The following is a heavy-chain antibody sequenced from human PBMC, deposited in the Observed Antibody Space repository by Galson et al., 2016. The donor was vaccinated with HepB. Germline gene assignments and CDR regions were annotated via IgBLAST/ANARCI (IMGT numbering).Heavy chain of an antibody. CDR2: ISGGGHST. V-gene: IGHV3-23*01. J-gene: IGHJ3*01. CDR3: AKGVGNYLSGSGNAFEF. Sequence: SLRLSCAASGFSFSTYAMSWVRQTPGKGLEWVSAISGGGHSTYYADFVKGRVTISRDNANNTLFLQMDSLRAEDAAVYYCAKGVGNYLSGSGNAFEFWGKGTKVTVSS. CDR1: GFSFSTYA. D-gene: IGHD3-3*01.